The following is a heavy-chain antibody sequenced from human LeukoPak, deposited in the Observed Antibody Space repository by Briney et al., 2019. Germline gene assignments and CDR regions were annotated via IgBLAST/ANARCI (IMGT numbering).Heavy chain of an antibody. CDR3: ARGYRSFDI. J-gene: IGHJ3*02. CDR1: GFTFSDHY. D-gene: IGHD3-16*02. Sequence: GGSLRLSCAVSGFTFSDHYMDWVRQAPGKGLEWVGRTRNKAKSYTTEYAASVKGRFTISRDDSEKSLYLQMDSLKIEDTAVYYCARGYRSFDIWGQGTVVTVSS. V-gene: IGHV3-72*01. CDR2: TRNKAKSYTT.